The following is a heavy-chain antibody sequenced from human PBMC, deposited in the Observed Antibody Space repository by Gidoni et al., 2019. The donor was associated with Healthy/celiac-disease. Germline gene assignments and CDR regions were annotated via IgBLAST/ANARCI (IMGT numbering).Heavy chain of an antibody. J-gene: IGHJ4*02. Sequence: EVQLVESGGGLVQPGGSLRLSCAASGFTFSSYWMSWVRQAPGKGLEWVANRKQEGSAKYYVGSVKGRFTISRDNAKNALYLQIISLRAEDTAVYYCARDSSHSSSPFDYWGQGTLVTVSS. V-gene: IGHV3-7*04. CDR1: GFTFSSYW. CDR3: ARDSSHSSSPFDY. CDR2: RKQEGSAK. D-gene: IGHD6-13*01.